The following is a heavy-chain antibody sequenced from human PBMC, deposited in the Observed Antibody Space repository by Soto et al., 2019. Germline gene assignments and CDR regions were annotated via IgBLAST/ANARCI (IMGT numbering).Heavy chain of an antibody. CDR1: GGSFSGYY. CDR3: ARKMPTMIVVVIQNWFDP. Sequence: QVQLQQWGAGLLKPSETLSLTCAVYGGSFSGYYWSWLRQPPGKGLEWIGEINHSGSTNYNPSLKSRVTISVDTSKNQFSLKLSSVTAADTAVYYCARKMPTMIVVVIQNWFDPWGQGTLVTVSS. D-gene: IGHD3-22*01. J-gene: IGHJ5*02. CDR2: INHSGST. V-gene: IGHV4-34*01.